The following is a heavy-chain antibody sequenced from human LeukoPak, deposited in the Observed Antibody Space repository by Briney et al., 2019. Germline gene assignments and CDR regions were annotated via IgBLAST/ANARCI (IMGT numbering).Heavy chain of an antibody. V-gene: IGHV3-7*01. J-gene: IGHJ4*02. CDR2: IKQDGSEK. Sequence: GGSLRLSCAASGFTFSNAWMSWVRQAPGKGLEWVANIKQDGSEKYYVDSVKGRFTISRDNAKNSLYLQMNSLRAEDTAVYYCAKGNSYDSSGLPFDYWGQGTLVTVSS. D-gene: IGHD3-22*01. CDR3: AKGNSYDSSGLPFDY. CDR1: GFTFSNAW.